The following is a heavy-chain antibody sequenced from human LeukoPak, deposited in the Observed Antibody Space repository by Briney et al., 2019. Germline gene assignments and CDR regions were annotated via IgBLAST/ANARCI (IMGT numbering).Heavy chain of an antibody. J-gene: IGHJ6*03. CDR1: GFTFNSYA. CDR2: IWYDGSNK. CDR3: ARARGWEPNHYYYYMDV. V-gene: IGHV3-33*01. D-gene: IGHD1-26*01. Sequence: GGSLRLSCAASGFTFNSYAMHWVRKAPGKGLEWVALIWYDGSNKYYADSVEGRFTVSRDNSKNTLYLQMNSLRAEDTAVYYYARARGWEPNHYYYYMDVWGKGTTVTVSS.